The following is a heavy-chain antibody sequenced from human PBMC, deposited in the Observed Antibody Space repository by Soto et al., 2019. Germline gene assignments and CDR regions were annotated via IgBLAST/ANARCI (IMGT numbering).Heavy chain of an antibody. Sequence: ALRLSCAAAGCTCSTYGMHRVRQAPSKGLEWVVVIGYDGSKIDYADFVKGRFTISRDNSKSTLYLQMNSLRGEETAVYYCARHVEQNQLGCGMDVWGQGYPVTVSS. CDR1: GCTCSTYG. D-gene: IGHD1-26*01. CDR3: ARHVEQNQLGCGMDV. J-gene: IGHJ6*01. V-gene: IGHV3-33*01. CDR2: IGYDGSKI.